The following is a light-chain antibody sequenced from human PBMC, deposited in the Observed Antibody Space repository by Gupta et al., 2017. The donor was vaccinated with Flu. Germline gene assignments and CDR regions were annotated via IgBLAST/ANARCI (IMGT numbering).Light chain of an antibody. Sequence: QSDLTQPASVSGSPGQSITISCTGTSSDVGGYNYVSWYQQHPGKAPKLMIYEVSNRPSGVSNRFSGSKSGNTASLIISGLQAEDEADYYCSSYTSSSRVFGGGTKLTVL. V-gene: IGLV2-14*01. J-gene: IGLJ3*02. CDR2: EVS. CDR3: SSYTSSSRV. CDR1: SSDVGGYNY.